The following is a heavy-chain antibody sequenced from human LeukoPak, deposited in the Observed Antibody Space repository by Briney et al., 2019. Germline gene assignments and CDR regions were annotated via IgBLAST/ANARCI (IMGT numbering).Heavy chain of an antibody. Sequence: GGSLRLSCAASGFTFSSYAMSWVRQAPGKGLEWVSAISGSGGSTYYADSVKGRFTISRDNSKNTLYLQMNGLRAEDTAVYYCASASPTGYSSGWYYFDYWGQGTLVTVSS. D-gene: IGHD6-19*01. V-gene: IGHV3-23*01. CDR2: ISGSGGST. CDR1: GFTFSSYA. J-gene: IGHJ4*02. CDR3: ASASPTGYSSGWYYFDY.